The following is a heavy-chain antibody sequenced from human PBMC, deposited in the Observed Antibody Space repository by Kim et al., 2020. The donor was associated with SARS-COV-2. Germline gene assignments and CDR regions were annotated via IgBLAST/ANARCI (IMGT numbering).Heavy chain of an antibody. D-gene: IGHD6-25*01. CDR3: ARGLSDYYYGMDV. Sequence: YADSGKGRFTISRHNSKNTLYLQMNSLRAEDTAVYYCARGLSDYYYGMDVWGQGTTVTVSS. V-gene: IGHV3-53*04. J-gene: IGHJ6*02.